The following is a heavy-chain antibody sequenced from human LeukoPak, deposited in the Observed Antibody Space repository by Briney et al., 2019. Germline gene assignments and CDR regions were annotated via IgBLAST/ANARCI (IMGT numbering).Heavy chain of an antibody. J-gene: IGHJ3*02. CDR3: ASADVAGIAEAGIPSAFDI. CDR2: INHMGST. D-gene: IGHD6-13*01. V-gene: IGHV4-34*01. CDR1: CGSFSGDY. Sequence: SETLSLTCAVDCGSFSGDYWSWVRQPPGKGRGWVGEINHMGSTNSNPSLKSRVTISVDTSKNQFSLTLSSVTAADTAVYYCASADVAGIAEAGIPSAFDIWGQGTMVTVSS.